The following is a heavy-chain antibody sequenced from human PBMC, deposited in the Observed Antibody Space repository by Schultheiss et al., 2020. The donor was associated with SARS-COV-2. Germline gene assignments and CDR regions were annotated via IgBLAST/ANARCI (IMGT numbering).Heavy chain of an antibody. Sequence: GGSLRLSCAASGFTFSNAWMSWVRQAPGKGLEWVSAISGSGGSTYYADSVKGRFTISRDNSKNTLYLQMNSLRAEDTAVYYCARQYCSGGSCYIGAAGAFDIWGQGTMVTVSS. CDR2: ISGSGGST. CDR3: ARQYCSGGSCYIGAAGAFDI. V-gene: IGHV3-23*01. J-gene: IGHJ3*02. D-gene: IGHD2-15*01. CDR1: GFTFSNAW.